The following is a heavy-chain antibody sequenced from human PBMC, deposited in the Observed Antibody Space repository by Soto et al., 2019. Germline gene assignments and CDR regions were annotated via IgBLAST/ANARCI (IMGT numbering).Heavy chain of an antibody. D-gene: IGHD6-13*01. CDR3: ARDGSPPERFSSSWYATNY. Sequence: SETLSLTCNVSGGSISSSTYYWGWMRQPPGKGLEWIASFFIGGNTYYNPSLKRRVTMSQDTSKNQFSLQLSSVTAADTAIYYCARDGSPPERFSSSWYATNYWGQGTRVTVSS. J-gene: IGHJ4*02. V-gene: IGHV4-39*07. CDR1: GGSISSSTYY. CDR2: FFIGGNT.